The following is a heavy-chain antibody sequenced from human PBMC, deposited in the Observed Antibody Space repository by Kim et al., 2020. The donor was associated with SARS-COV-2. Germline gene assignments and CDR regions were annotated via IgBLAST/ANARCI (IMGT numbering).Heavy chain of an antibody. CDR1: GYTFTSYA. D-gene: IGHD5-12*01. Sequence: ASVKVSCKASGYTFTSYAMNWVRQAPGQGLEWMGWIKTNTGNPSYAQGFTGRFVFSLDTSIRTAYLQITSLKAEDTAVYYCARGGWFSVYDFDYWGQGTLVTVSS. CDR3: ARGGWFSVYDFDY. V-gene: IGHV7-4-1*02. J-gene: IGHJ4*02. CDR2: IKTNTGNP.